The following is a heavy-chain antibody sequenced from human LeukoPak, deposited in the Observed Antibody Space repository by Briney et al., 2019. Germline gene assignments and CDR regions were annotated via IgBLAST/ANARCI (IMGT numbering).Heavy chain of an antibody. CDR2: ISYDGSNK. J-gene: IGHJ5*02. CDR1: GFTFGSYA. V-gene: IGHV3-30*04. Sequence: GGSLRLSCAASGFTFGSYAMHWVRQAPGKGLEWVAVISYDGSNKYYADSVKGRFTISRDNSKNTLYLQMNSLRAEDTAVYYCARDGVPRGELPTNWFDPWGQGTLVTVSS. D-gene: IGHD1-26*01. CDR3: ARDGVPRGELPTNWFDP.